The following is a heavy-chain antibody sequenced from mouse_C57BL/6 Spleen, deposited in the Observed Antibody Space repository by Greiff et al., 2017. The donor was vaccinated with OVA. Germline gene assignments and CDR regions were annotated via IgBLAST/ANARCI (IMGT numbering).Heavy chain of an antibody. D-gene: IGHD2-4*01. V-gene: IGHV3-6*01. CDR1: GYSITSGYY. CDR2: ISYDGSN. Sequence: QLQQSGPGLVKPSQSLSLTCSVTGYSITSGYYWNWIRQFPGNKLEWMGYISYDGSNNYNPSLKNRISITRDTSKNQFFLKLNSVTTEDTATYYCARSFDYGGFAYWGQGTLVTVSA. J-gene: IGHJ3*01. CDR3: ARSFDYGGFAY.